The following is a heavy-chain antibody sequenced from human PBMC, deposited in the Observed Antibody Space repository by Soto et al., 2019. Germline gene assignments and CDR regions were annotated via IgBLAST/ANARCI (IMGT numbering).Heavy chain of an antibody. CDR2: IRSKAYGGTT. CDR1: GFTFGDYA. Sequence: GGSLRLSCTASGFTFGDYAMSWFRQAPGKGLEWVGFIRSKAYGGTTEYAASVKGRFTISRDDSKSIAYLQMNSLKTEDTAVYYCTSLWFGELGYYYYGMDVWGQGTTVTVSS. V-gene: IGHV3-49*03. J-gene: IGHJ6*02. D-gene: IGHD3-10*01. CDR3: TSLWFGELGYYYYGMDV.